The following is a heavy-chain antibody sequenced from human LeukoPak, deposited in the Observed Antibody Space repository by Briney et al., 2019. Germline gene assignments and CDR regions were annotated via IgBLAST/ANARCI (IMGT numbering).Heavy chain of an antibody. V-gene: IGHV4-59*08. J-gene: IGHJ4*02. CDR3: ARHPYDTSGYYPD. Sequence: PSETLSLTCTVSGGSISIYYWSWIRQPPGKGLEWIGYISYSGSTNYNPSLRGRVTFSIATSNNQFSLKLSSVTAADTAVYYCARHPYDTSGYYPDWGQGTLVTVSS. CDR1: GGSISIYY. D-gene: IGHD3-22*01. CDR2: ISYSGST.